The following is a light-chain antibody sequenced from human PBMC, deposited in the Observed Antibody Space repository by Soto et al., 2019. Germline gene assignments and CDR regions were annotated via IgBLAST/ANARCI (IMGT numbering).Light chain of an antibody. V-gene: IGLV4-69*01. CDR3: QTWGTGIPWV. CDR2: LNSDGSH. CDR1: SGHSSYA. Sequence: SLGASVKLTCTLSSGHSSYAIAWHQQQPEKGPRYLMKLNSDGSHSKGDGIPDRFSGSSSGAERYLTISSLQSEDEADYYCQTWGTGIPWVFGGGTKLTVL. J-gene: IGLJ3*02.